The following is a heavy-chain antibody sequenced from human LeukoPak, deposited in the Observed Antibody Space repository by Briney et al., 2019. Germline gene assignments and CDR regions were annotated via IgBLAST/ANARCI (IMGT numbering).Heavy chain of an antibody. CDR2: IYPHDSDI. CDR3: ARLAGVLAVGGEDY. CDR1: GYIFTDYW. D-gene: IGHD3-10*01. V-gene: IGHV5-51*01. J-gene: IGHJ4*02. Sequence: GESLKISCEVSGYIFTDYWIAWVRQTPAKGREWMGIIYPHDSDIKYSPSFQGHVTISADKSTSTTYLHWDTLEASDNAMYYCARLAGVLAVGGEDYWGQGTLVTVSS.